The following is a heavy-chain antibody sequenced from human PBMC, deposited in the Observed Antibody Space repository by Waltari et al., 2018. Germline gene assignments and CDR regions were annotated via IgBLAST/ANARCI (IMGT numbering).Heavy chain of an antibody. D-gene: IGHD1-7*01. CDR1: GDTFSLNG. Sequence: QVQVVQSGAEVKKPGSSGKISCKASGDTFSLNGMTWVRQAPGQGLEWMGGIIPSLGTPRYAQKFQGRVTITADESTTTAYMELRSLRSEDTAIYYCARGLLSGTTDYYYYYMDVWGKGTTVTIS. J-gene: IGHJ6*03. V-gene: IGHV1-69*11. CDR3: ARGLLSGTTDYYYYYMDV. CDR2: IIPSLGTP.